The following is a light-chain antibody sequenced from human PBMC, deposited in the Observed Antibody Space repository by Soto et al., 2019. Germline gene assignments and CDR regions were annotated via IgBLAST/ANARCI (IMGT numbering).Light chain of an antibody. V-gene: IGKV3-11*01. Sequence: EIVLPQSPATLSLSPGERATLSCRARQSVSSYLAWYQQKPGQAPRLLIYDASNRATGIPARFSGSGSGTDFTLTISSLEPEDFAVYYCQQRSNWPPVTFGGGTKVEIK. J-gene: IGKJ4*01. CDR3: QQRSNWPPVT. CDR2: DAS. CDR1: QSVSSY.